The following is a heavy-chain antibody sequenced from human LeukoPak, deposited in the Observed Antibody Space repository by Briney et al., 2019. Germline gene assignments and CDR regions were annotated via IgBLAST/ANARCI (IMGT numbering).Heavy chain of an antibody. D-gene: IGHD6-13*01. CDR2: FYHTGRT. J-gene: IGHJ4*02. CDR1: GYSISLGYY. CDR3: ALDSADGY. V-gene: IGHV4-38-2*02. Sequence: SETLSLTCTVSGYSISLGYYWGWIRQPPGKGLEWIGSFYHTGRTYYNPSLKSRVTISVDTSKNQFSLKLSSVTAADTAVYYCALDSADGYWGQGTLVTVSS.